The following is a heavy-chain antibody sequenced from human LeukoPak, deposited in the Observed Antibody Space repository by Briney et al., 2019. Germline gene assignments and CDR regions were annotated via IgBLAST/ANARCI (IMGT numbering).Heavy chain of an antibody. CDR1: VYTFTDYY. CDR2: INPNSGGT. J-gene: IGHJ4*02. Sequence: ASVKVSCKDSVYTFTDYYMYWVRETPGRGREWVGWINPNSGGTNYAQKFQGRVTMTKGTSISTACLEVSGQTSSDTAVYLFACSGYCSSTSCSDYWGQGTLVTVSS. CDR3: ACSGYCSSTSCSDY. D-gene: IGHD2-2*01. V-gene: IGHV1-2*02.